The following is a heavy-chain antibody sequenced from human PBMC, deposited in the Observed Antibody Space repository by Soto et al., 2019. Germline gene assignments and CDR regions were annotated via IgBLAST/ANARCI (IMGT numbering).Heavy chain of an antibody. D-gene: IGHD3-22*01. J-gene: IGHJ6*02. Sequence: QVQLQESGPGLVKPSQTLSLTCTVSGGSISSGGYYWSWIRQHPGKGLEWIRYIYYSGSTYYNPSLKSRVTISVDTSKNQFSLKLSSVTAADTAVYYCARDKRHYYDSSGYYSSRYYYYGMDVWGQGTTVTVSS. CDR2: IYYSGST. CDR3: ARDKRHYYDSSGYYSSRYYYYGMDV. CDR1: GGSISSGGYY. V-gene: IGHV4-31*03.